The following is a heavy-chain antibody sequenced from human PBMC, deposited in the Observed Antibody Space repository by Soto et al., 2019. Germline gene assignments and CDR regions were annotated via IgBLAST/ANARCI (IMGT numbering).Heavy chain of an antibody. V-gene: IGHV3-30-3*01. J-gene: IGHJ4*02. Sequence: GSLRLSCAASGFTFSSYAMHWVRQAPGKGLEWVAVISYDGSNKYYADSVKGRFTISRDNSKNTLYLQMNSLRAEDTAVYYCAREVDGYNYVYFDYWGQGTLVTVSS. CDR2: ISYDGSNK. CDR3: AREVDGYNYVYFDY. D-gene: IGHD5-12*01. CDR1: GFTFSSYA.